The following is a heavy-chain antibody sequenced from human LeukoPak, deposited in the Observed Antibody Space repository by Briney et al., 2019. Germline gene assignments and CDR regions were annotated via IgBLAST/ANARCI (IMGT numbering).Heavy chain of an antibody. CDR1: GGSISSGGYS. CDR3: ARHGIVVVPAAEGDADAFDI. Sequence: SETLSLTCAVSGGSISSGGYSWSWIRQPPGKGLEWIGYIYHSGSTYYNPSLKSRVTISVDRSKNQFSLKLSSVTAADTAVYYCARHGIVVVPAAEGDADAFDIWGQGTMVTVSS. V-gene: IGHV4-30-2*01. D-gene: IGHD2-2*01. CDR2: IYHSGST. J-gene: IGHJ3*02.